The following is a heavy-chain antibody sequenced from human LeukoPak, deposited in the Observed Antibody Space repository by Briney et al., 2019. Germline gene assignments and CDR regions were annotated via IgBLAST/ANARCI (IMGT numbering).Heavy chain of an antibody. CDR1: GFTFSSYG. V-gene: IGHV3-33*01. CDR3: TTDPSHVPVVVITKGASDI. D-gene: IGHD3-22*01. J-gene: IGHJ3*02. CDR2: IWYDGSNK. Sequence: GGSLRLSCAASGFTFSSYGMHWVRQAPGKGLEWVAVIWYDGSNKYYADSVKGRFTTSRDNSKNTLYLQMNSLRAEDTAVYYCTTDPSHVPVVVITKGASDIWGQGTMVTVSS.